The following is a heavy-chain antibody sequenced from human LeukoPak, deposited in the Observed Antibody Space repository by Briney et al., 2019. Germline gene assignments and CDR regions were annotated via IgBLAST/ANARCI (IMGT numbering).Heavy chain of an antibody. D-gene: IGHD3-9*01. CDR1: GYTFTGYY. Sequence: ASVKVSCKASGYTFTGYYMHWVRQAPGQGLEWMGWINPSSGGTNYAQKFQGRVTMTRDTSISTAYMELSRLRSDDTAVYYCARDVVRYFDWSRRDNWFDPWGQGTLVTVSS. CDR3: ARDVVRYFDWSRRDNWFDP. J-gene: IGHJ5*02. CDR2: INPSSGGT. V-gene: IGHV1-2*02.